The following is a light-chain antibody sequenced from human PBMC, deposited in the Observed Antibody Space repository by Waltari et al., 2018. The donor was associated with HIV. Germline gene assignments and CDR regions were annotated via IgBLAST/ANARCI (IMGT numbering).Light chain of an antibody. CDR2: GAS. Sequence: EIVMTPSPATLSLSPGERATLTCRASQGVTSNSAGYQQKPGQAPRRLIYGASTRATSSPARFGDSGSGSEYTLDIRSLQSVYFAGYYFKQYNNWPRTFGQGTKVEI. J-gene: IGKJ1*01. V-gene: IGKV3-15*01. CDR3: KQYNNWPRT. CDR1: QGVTSN.